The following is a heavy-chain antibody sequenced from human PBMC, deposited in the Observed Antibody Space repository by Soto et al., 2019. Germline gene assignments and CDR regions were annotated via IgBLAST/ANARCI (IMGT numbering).Heavy chain of an antibody. D-gene: IGHD2-21*02. CDR3: ARDRCGGDCYPYYYYGMDV. CDR2: IYYSGST. Sequence: SETLSLTCTVSGGSISSGGYYWSWIRQHPGKGLEWIGYIYYSGSTYYNPSLKSRVTISVDTSKNQFSLKLSSATAADTAVYYCARDRCGGDCYPYYYYGMDVWGQGTTVTVSS. V-gene: IGHV4-31*03. J-gene: IGHJ6*02. CDR1: GGSISSGGYY.